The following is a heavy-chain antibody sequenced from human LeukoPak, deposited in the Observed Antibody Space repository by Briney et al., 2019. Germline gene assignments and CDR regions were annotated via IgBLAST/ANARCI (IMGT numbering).Heavy chain of an antibody. Sequence: PGGSLRLSCTVSGFTVSSNSMSWVRQAPGKGLEWVSFIYSGGNTHYSDSVKGRFTISRDNSKNTLYLQMNSLRAEDTAVYYCARNHGSSRYGGVFDYWGQGTLVTVSS. D-gene: IGHD6-25*01. CDR1: GFTVSSNS. J-gene: IGHJ4*02. V-gene: IGHV3-53*01. CDR3: ARNHGSSRYGGVFDY. CDR2: IYSGGNT.